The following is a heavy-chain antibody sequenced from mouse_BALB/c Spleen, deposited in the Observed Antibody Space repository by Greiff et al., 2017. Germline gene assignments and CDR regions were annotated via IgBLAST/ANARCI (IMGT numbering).Heavy chain of an antibody. CDR2: ISSGSSTI. Sequence: EVKLVESGGGLVQPGGSRKLSCAASGFTFSSFGMHWVRQAPEKGLEWVAYISSGSSTIYYADTVKGRFTISRDNPKNTLFLQMTSLRSEDTAMYYCARFGYDPPFAMDYWGQGTSVTVSS. V-gene: IGHV5-17*02. D-gene: IGHD2-2*01. J-gene: IGHJ4*01. CDR3: ARFGYDPPFAMDY. CDR1: GFTFSSFG.